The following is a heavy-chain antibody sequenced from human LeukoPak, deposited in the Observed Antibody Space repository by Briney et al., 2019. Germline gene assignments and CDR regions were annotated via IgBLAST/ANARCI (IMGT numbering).Heavy chain of an antibody. D-gene: IGHD3-10*01. Sequence: SVKVSCKASGGTFSSYAISWVRQAPGQGLEWMGGIIPIFGTANYAQKFQGRVTMTRNTSISTAYMELSSLRSEDTAVYYCARFGYYYYYGMDVWGQGTTVTVSS. CDR3: ARFGYYYYYGMDV. V-gene: IGHV1-69*05. J-gene: IGHJ6*02. CDR1: GGTFSSYA. CDR2: IIPIFGTA.